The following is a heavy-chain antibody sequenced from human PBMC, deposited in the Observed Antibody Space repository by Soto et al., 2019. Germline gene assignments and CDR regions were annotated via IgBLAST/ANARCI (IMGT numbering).Heavy chain of an antibody. D-gene: IGHD2-15*01. V-gene: IGHV1-69*08. CDR1: GGTFSSYT. CDR3: ARELRVVVAAHATDAFDI. CDR2: IIPILGIA. Sequence: QVQLVQSGAEVKKPGSSVKVSCKASGGTFSSYTISWVRQAPGQGLEWMGRIIPILGIANYAQKFQGRVTITADKSTSTAYMELSSLRSEDTAVYYCARELRVVVAAHATDAFDIWGQGTMVTVSS. J-gene: IGHJ3*02.